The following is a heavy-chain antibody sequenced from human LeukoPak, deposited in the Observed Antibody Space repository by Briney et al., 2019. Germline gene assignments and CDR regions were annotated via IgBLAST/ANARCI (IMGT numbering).Heavy chain of an antibody. J-gene: IGHJ6*04. Sequence: PGRSLRLSCAASGFTFSSYAMHWVRQAPGKGLEWVAIISYDGSNKYYADSVKGRFTISRDNSKNTLYLQMNSLRSEDTAVYYCARDGMDVWGKGTTVTVSS. V-gene: IGHV3-30-3*01. CDR3: ARDGMDV. CDR2: ISYDGSNK. CDR1: GFTFSSYA.